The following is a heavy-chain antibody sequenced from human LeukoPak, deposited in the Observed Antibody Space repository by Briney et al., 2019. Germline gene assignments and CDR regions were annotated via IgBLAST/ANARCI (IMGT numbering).Heavy chain of an antibody. CDR2: DNAGNGNT. V-gene: IGHV1-3*01. D-gene: IGHD3-9*01. Sequence: ASVKVSCKASGYMFSTYAIHWVRQAPGQRLEYMGWDNAGNGNTKYSQKFQGRIAITRDTSASTAYMELSSLRSEDTAVYYCAREHDILTAYGMDVWGQGTTVTVSS. J-gene: IGHJ6*02. CDR1: GYMFSTYA. CDR3: AREHDILTAYGMDV.